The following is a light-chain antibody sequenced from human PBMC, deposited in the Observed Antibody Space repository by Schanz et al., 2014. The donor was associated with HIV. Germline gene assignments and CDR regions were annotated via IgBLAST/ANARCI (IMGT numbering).Light chain of an antibody. J-gene: IGLJ1*01. CDR2: DVD. V-gene: IGLV2-14*03. CDR3: CSYTTTSTYV. Sequence: QSALTQPASVSGSPGQSITISCTGGSSDVGDDNFVSWYQQHPGKAPKLILFDVDDRPSGVSNRFSGSKSGNTASLTISGLQAEDEADYYCCSYTTTSTYVFGAGTKLTVL. CDR1: SSDVGDDNF.